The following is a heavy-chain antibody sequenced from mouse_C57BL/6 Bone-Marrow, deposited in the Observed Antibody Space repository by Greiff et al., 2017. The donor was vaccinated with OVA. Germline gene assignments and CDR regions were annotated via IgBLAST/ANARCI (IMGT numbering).Heavy chain of an antibody. V-gene: IGHV5-2*01. D-gene: IGHD2-3*01. CDR1: EYEFPSHD. Sequence: EVKVVESGGGLVQPGESLKLSCESNEYEFPSHDMSWVRKTPEKRLELVAAINSDGGSTYYPDTMERRFIISRDNTKKTLYLQMSSLRSEDTALYYCASDGYPPLFDYWGQGTTLTVSS. CDR2: INSDGGST. J-gene: IGHJ2*01. CDR3: ASDGYPPLFDY.